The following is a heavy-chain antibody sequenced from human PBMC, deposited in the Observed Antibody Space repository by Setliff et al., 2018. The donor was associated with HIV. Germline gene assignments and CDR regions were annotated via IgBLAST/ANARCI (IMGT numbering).Heavy chain of an antibody. D-gene: IGHD6-19*01. CDR3: ARPHSGPGGGAYFDP. Sequence: PSETLSLTCTVSGDSITSGHFYWGWIRQAPGKGLEWIGNILDGRVTFFNPSLRGRVTISVDASKNQVSLNLRSVTAADSAVYHCARPHSGPGGGAYFDPWGQGILVTVSS. J-gene: IGHJ5*02. CDR1: GDSITSGHFY. V-gene: IGHV4-39*01. CDR2: ILDGRVT.